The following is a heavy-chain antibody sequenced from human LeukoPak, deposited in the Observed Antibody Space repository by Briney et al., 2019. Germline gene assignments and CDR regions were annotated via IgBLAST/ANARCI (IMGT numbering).Heavy chain of an antibody. Sequence: SETLSLTCTVSGGSISSSSYYWGWIRQPPGKGLEWIGSIYYSGSTYYNPSLESRVTISLDSSRNQFSLKLNSVTAADTAVYYCARQGGYSSPFAVWGKGTTVTVSS. V-gene: IGHV4-39*01. CDR3: ARQGGYSSPFAV. D-gene: IGHD6-13*01. CDR2: IYYSGST. CDR1: GGSISSSSYY. J-gene: IGHJ6*04.